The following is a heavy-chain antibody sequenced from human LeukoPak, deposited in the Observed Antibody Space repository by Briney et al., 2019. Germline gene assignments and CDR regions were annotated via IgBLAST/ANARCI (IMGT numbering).Heavy chain of an antibody. CDR2: IIPIFGTA. D-gene: IGHD5-18*01. Sequence: SVKVSCKASGGTFSSYAISWVRQAPGQGLEWMGGIIPIFGTANYAQKFQGRVTITADKSTSTAYMELSSLRSEDTAVYYCARESREQLWLPFDYWGQGTLVTVSS. CDR3: ARESREQLWLPFDY. V-gene: IGHV1-69*06. J-gene: IGHJ4*02. CDR1: GGTFSSYA.